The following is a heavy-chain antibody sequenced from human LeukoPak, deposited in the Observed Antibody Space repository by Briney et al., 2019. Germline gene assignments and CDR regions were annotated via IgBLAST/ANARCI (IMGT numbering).Heavy chain of an antibody. D-gene: IGHD3-16*02. J-gene: IGHJ1*01. CDR1: VYTFTCYY. CDR2: INPNSGGT. V-gene: IGHV1-2*02. CDR3: ATGYDYVWGSYRKEYFQH. Sequence: GASVTVSFKASVYTFTCYYMHWVRQAPGQGLEWMGWINPNSGGTNYAQKFQGRVTMTRDTSISTAYMELSRLRSDDTAVYYCATGYDYVWGSYRKEYFQHWGQGTLVTVSS.